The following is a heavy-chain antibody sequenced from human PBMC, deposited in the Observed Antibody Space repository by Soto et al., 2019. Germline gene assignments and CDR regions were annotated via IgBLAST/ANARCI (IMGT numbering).Heavy chain of an antibody. CDR2: INAGNGNT. J-gene: IGHJ4*02. D-gene: IGHD1-26*01. Sequence: VQLVQSGAEVKKPGASVKVSCKASGYTFTSYAMNWVRQAPGQRLEWMGWINAGNGNTKYSQKFQGRVTITRDTAASTAYMELSSLRSEDTAVYYCAWSGGAALSDYWGQGTLVTVSS. CDR1: GYTFTSYA. V-gene: IGHV1-3*01. CDR3: AWSGGAALSDY.